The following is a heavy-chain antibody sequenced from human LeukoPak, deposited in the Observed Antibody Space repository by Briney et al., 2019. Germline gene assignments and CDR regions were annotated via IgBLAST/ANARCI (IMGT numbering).Heavy chain of an antibody. D-gene: IGHD1-1*01. Sequence: GASVKVSCKASGYTFTDYGISWVRQAPGQGLEWMGWIGASNTSTDYPQNLQGRVTVTSDTSTSTAYMELRSLRSDDTAVYYCGRGTYSDYWGQGTLVTVSS. J-gene: IGHJ4*02. CDR3: GRGTYSDY. CDR2: IGASNTST. CDR1: GYTFTDYG. V-gene: IGHV1-18*01.